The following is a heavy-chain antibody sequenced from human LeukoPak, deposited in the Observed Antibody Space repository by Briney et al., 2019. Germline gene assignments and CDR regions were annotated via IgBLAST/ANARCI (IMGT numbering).Heavy chain of an antibody. CDR3: ARGGRSGNYRYFDY. CDR1: GYTFTDDY. J-gene: IGHJ4*02. D-gene: IGHD1-26*01. V-gene: IGHV1-2*02. CDR2: INPNSGGT. Sequence: ASVKVSCKASGYTFTDDYMYWVRQAPGQGLEWMGWINPNSGGTNYAQKFQGRVTMTRDTSISTAYMELSSLISDDTAVYYCARGGRSGNYRYFDYWGQGTLVTVSS.